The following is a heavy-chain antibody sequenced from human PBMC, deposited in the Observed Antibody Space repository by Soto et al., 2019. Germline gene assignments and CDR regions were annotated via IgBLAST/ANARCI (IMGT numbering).Heavy chain of an antibody. Sequence: GGSLRLSCAASGFTFSGYSMSWVRQAPGKGLEWVSTITGSGGSIYYADSVKGRFTVSRDNSQNTLYLQVNSLRAEDTAVYYCAKDLNYGDYGRYFDYWGQGTLVTVSS. D-gene: IGHD4-17*01. CDR3: AKDLNYGDYGRYFDY. CDR2: ITGSGGSI. V-gene: IGHV3-23*01. CDR1: GFTFSGYS. J-gene: IGHJ4*02.